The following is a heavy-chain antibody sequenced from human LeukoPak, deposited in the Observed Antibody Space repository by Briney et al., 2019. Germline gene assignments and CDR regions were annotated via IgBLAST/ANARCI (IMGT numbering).Heavy chain of an antibody. V-gene: IGHV2-26*01. Sequence: SGPTLVNPTETLTLTCTVSGFSLSTARMGVSWIRQPPGKALEWLSQIFSNDEKSYSTSLKTKLTLSKDTSQSHVGLTKTSMDPVETATYYCARTAYDFWSGYLVYDWFDPWGQGSLVTVSS. CDR3: ARTAYDFWSGYLVYDWFDP. J-gene: IGHJ5*02. D-gene: IGHD3-3*01. CDR2: IFSNDEK. CDR1: GFSLSTARMG.